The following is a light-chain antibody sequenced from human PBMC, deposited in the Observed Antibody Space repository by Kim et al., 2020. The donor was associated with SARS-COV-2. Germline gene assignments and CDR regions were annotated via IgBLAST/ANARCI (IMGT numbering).Light chain of an antibody. CDR3: QQYYSTPLT. J-gene: IGKJ1*01. CDR1: QSVLYSSNNKNY. Sequence: ATINCKSSQSVLYSSNNKNYLAWYPQKPGQPPKLLIYWASTRESGVPDRFSGSGSGTDFTLTISSLQAEDVAVYYCQQYYSTPLTFGQGTKVEIK. V-gene: IGKV4-1*01. CDR2: WAS.